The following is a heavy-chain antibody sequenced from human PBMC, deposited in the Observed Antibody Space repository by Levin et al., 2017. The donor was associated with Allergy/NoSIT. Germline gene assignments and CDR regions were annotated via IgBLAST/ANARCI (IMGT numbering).Heavy chain of an antibody. Sequence: GGSLRLSCAASGFPFSSYEMNWVRQAPGKGLEWVSYISGGGYTTYYTDSVEGRFTIFRDNAMNSLYLQMDSLRAEDAAVYYCARDFRVGSSHDAYDLWGLGTAVIVSS. J-gene: IGHJ3*01. CDR1: GFPFSSYE. D-gene: IGHD1-26*01. CDR3: ARDFRVGSSHDAYDL. CDR2: ISGGGYTT. V-gene: IGHV3-48*03.